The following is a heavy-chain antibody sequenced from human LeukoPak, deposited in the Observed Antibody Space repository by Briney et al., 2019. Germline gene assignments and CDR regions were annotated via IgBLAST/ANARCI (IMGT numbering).Heavy chain of an antibody. CDR1: GGSISSSSYY. D-gene: IGHD3-22*01. CDR3: ARHNGPDHYYDSRGRDY. CDR2: IYYSGIT. V-gene: IGHV4-39*01. Sequence: TPSETLSLXCTVSGGSISSSSYYWGWIRQPPGKGLEWIGSIYYSGITYYNPSLKSRVTISVDTSKNQFSLKLSSVTAADTAVYYCARHNGPDHYYDSRGRDYWGQGTLVTVSS. J-gene: IGHJ4*02.